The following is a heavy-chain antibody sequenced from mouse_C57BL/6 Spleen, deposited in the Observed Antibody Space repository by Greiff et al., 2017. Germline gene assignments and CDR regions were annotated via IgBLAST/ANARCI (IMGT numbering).Heavy chain of an antibody. J-gene: IGHJ1*03. Sequence: VQLQQPGAELVRPGSSVKLSCKASGYTFTSYWMHWVKQRPIQGLEWIGNIYPSDSETHYNQKFKDKATLTVDKSSSTAYMQLSSLTSEDSAVYYCAGQDYYGSSYGYFDVWGTGTTVTVSS. V-gene: IGHV1-52*01. D-gene: IGHD1-1*01. CDR1: GYTFTSYW. CDR2: IYPSDSET. CDR3: AGQDYYGSSYGYFDV.